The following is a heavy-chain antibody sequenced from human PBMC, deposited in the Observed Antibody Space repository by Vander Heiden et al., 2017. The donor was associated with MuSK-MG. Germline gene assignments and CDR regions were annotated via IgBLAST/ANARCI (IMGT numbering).Heavy chain of an antibody. V-gene: IGHV3-30-3*01. J-gene: IGHJ4*02. Sequence: QVQLVESGGDVVQPGRSLRLSCAASGFTVSSYASHWVRQAPGKGLEWVAVISYDGSNKYYADSVKGRFTISRDNSKNTLYLQMNSLRAEDTAVYYCARGKYYYDSSGYYDPDYWGQGTLVTVSS. CDR3: ARGKYYYDSSGYYDPDY. CDR2: ISYDGSNK. D-gene: IGHD3-22*01. CDR1: GFTVSSYA.